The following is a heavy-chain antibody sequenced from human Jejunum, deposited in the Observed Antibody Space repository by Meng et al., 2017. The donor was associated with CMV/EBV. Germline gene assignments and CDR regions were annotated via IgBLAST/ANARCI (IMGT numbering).Heavy chain of an antibody. CDR2: IEPDSTAT. Sequence: YRFTGYHIHWVRQAPGQGLEWMGRIEPDSTATNYAQTFQGRVTMTRDTSISTAYMELSRLRSDDTAIYYCARVGVGSRANSAFDIWGQGTMVTVSS. CDR3: ARVGVGSRANSAFDI. D-gene: IGHD1-26*01. V-gene: IGHV1-2*06. CDR1: YRFTGYH. J-gene: IGHJ3*02.